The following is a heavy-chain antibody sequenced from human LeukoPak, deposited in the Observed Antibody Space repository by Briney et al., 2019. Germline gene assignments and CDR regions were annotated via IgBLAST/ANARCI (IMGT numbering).Heavy chain of an antibody. CDR1: GYTFTSYA. D-gene: IGHD2-2*01. CDR3: ARGRVVPAALYYFDY. CDR2: INAGNGNT. V-gene: IGHV1-3*01. Sequence: ASVKVSCKASGYTFTSYAMHWVRQAPGQRLEWMGWINAGNGNTKYSQKFQARVTITRDTSASTAYMELRSLRSDDTAVYYCARGRVVPAALYYFDYWGQGTLVTVSS. J-gene: IGHJ4*02.